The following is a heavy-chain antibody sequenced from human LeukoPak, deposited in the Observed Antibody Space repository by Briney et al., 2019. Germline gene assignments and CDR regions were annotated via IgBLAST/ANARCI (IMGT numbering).Heavy chain of an antibody. CDR3: ASYCSSTSCYDMDV. J-gene: IGHJ6*03. CDR1: GGSFSGYY. Sequence: SETLSLTCAIYGGSFSGYYWSWIRQPPGKGLEWIGEINHSGSTNYNPSLKSRVTISVDTSKNQFSLKLSSVTAADTAVYYCASYCSSTSCYDMDVWGKGTTVTVSS. D-gene: IGHD2-2*01. V-gene: IGHV4-34*01. CDR2: INHSGST.